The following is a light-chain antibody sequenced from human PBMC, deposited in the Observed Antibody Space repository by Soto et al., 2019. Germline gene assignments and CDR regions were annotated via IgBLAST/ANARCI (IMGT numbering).Light chain of an antibody. CDR3: SSYTSSSTLV. J-gene: IGLJ2*01. Sequence: QSALTQPASVSGSPGQSITISCTGTSSDVGGYEYVSWYQQHAGKAPKLMIYEVSNRTSGVSNRFSGSKSGNTASLTISGLQAEDEGDYYCSSYTSSSTLVFGGGTKLTVL. V-gene: IGLV2-14*01. CDR1: SSDVGGYEY. CDR2: EVS.